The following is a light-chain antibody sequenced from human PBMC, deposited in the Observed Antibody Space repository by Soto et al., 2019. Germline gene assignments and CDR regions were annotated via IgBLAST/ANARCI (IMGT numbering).Light chain of an antibody. Sequence: QSVLAQPPSVSGAPGQRVTVSCTGSGSNIGAGYNVHWYQQLPGTAPKLLIYGNRNRPSGVPDRFSGSKSGTSASLAITGLQAEDEADYYCHSYDSSLSGSVVFGGGTQLTVL. CDR2: GNR. CDR3: HSYDSSLSGSVV. V-gene: IGLV1-40*01. J-gene: IGLJ2*01. CDR1: GSNIGAGYN.